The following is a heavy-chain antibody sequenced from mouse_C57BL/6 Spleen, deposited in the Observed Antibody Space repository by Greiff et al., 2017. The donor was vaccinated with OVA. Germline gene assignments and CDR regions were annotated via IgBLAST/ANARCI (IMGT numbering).Heavy chain of an antibody. J-gene: IGHJ1*03. CDR3: ASAGDWYFDV. Sequence: DVHLVESGPGLVKPSQSLSLTCSVTGYSITSGYYWNWIRQFPGNKLEWMGYISYDGSNNYNPSLKNRISITRDTSKNQFFLKLNSVTTEDTATYYCASAGDWYFDVWGTGTTVTVSS. D-gene: IGHD4-1*01. CDR1: GYSITSGYY. CDR2: ISYDGSN. V-gene: IGHV3-6*01.